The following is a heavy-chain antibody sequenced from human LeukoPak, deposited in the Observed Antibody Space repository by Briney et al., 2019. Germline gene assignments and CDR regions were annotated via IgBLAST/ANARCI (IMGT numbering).Heavy chain of an antibody. Sequence: ASVKVSCKTSGDTFTTYAIIWVRRAPGQGLEWMGWMNPNSGNTGYAQKFQGRVTMTRDMSTSTVYMELSSLRSEDTAVYYCARTWIHEAYNWFDPWGQGTLVTVSS. CDR2: MNPNSGNT. J-gene: IGHJ5*02. V-gene: IGHV1-8*01. CDR1: GDTFTTYA. CDR3: ARTWIHEAYNWFDP. D-gene: IGHD5-18*01.